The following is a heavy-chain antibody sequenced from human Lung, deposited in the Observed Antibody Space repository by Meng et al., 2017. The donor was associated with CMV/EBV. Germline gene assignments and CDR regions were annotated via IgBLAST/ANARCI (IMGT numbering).Heavy chain of an antibody. Sequence: SCAASGFTFSSYAMHWVRQAPGKGLEWVAVISYDGSNKYYADSVKGRFTISRDNSKNTLYLQMNSLRAEDTAVYYCASRAGIATYYYYGMDVWGQGTTVTVSS. CDR1: GFTFSSYA. CDR3: ASRAGIATYYYYGMDV. D-gene: IGHD6-13*01. CDR2: ISYDGSNK. V-gene: IGHV3-30-3*01. J-gene: IGHJ6*02.